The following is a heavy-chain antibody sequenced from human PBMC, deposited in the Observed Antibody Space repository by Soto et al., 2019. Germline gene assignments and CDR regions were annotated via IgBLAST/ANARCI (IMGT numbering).Heavy chain of an antibody. Sequence: QVQLVESGGGVVQPGRSLRLSCAASGFTFSSYGMHWVRQAPGKGLEWVAVIWYDGSNKYYADSVKGRIPISRDNSKNTRHLQIVSVRAEDTEVHYCGRDEGFREGGMDVSGQGPT. D-gene: IGHD2-15*01. J-gene: IGHJ6*02. CDR3: GRDEGFREGGMDV. V-gene: IGHV3-33*01. CDR1: GFTFSSYG. CDR2: IWYDGSNK.